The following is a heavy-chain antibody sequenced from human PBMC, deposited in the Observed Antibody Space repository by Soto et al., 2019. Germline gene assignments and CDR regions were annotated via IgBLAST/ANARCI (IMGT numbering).Heavy chain of an antibody. J-gene: IGHJ5*02. CDR1: GGSISSGGYY. CDR3: AREITNWNDAGNWFDP. Sequence: SETLSLTCTVSGGSISSGGYYWSWIRQHPGKGLEWIGYIYYSGSTYYNPSLKSRVTISVDTSKNQFSLKLSSVTAADTAVYYCAREITNWNDAGNWFDPWGQGTLVTVSS. D-gene: IGHD1-1*01. CDR2: IYYSGST. V-gene: IGHV4-31*03.